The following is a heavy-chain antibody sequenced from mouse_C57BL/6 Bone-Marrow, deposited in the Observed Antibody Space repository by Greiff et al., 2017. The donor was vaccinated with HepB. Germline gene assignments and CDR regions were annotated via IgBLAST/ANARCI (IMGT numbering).Heavy chain of an antibody. CDR3: ARGGDSSDLYFDY. J-gene: IGHJ2*01. D-gene: IGHD3-2*02. CDR1: GYTFTSYW. Sequence: QVQLKQPGAELVRPGTSVKLSCKASGYTFTSYWMHWVKQRPGQGLEWIGVIYPSDSYTNYNQKFKGKATLTVDTSSSTAYMQLSSLTSEDSAVYYCARGGDSSDLYFDYWGQGTTLTVSS. V-gene: IGHV1-59*01. CDR2: IYPSDSYT.